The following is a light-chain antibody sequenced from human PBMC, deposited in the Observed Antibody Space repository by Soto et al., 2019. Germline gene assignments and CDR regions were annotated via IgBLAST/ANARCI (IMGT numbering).Light chain of an antibody. CDR3: QQYYTTPLT. V-gene: IGKV4-1*01. CDR2: WAS. J-gene: IGKJ4*01. CDR1: QSVLYSSNNNNY. Sequence: DIVMTQSPDSLAVSLGERATINCKSSQSVLYSSNNNNYLAWYQQKPGQPPKLLVSWASPRESGVPDRCSGSGSGTDFTLTINRLQAEDVAVYYCQQYYTTPLTFGVGINVEIK.